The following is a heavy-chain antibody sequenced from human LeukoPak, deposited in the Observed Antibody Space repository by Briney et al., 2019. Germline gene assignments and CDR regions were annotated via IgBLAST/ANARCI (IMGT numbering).Heavy chain of an antibody. Sequence: SETLSLTCTVSGGSISSYYWSWIRQPPGKGLEWIGYIYYSGSTNYNPSLKSRVTISVDTSKNQFSLKLSSVTAADTAVYYCARGLRDIVVVPAAMNHFDYWGQGTLVTVSS. CDR2: IYYSGST. V-gene: IGHV4-59*01. J-gene: IGHJ4*02. D-gene: IGHD2-2*01. CDR3: ARGLRDIVVVPAAMNHFDY. CDR1: GGSISSYY.